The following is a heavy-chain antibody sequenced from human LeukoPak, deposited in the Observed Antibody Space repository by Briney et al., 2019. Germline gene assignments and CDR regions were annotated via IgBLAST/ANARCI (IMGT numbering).Heavy chain of an antibody. V-gene: IGHV3-73*01. CDR3: TYYRRDPTGFYHGMDV. CDR2: IRDKANRYAT. J-gene: IGHJ6*02. D-gene: IGHD1-26*01. Sequence: PGGSLRLSCAASGFSFSGSDMHWVRRASGKRLEWVGRIRDKANRYATAYAASVKGRFTISRDDSKNTAYLQMNSLKTEDTAVYYCTYYRRDPTGFYHGMDVWGQGTTVTVSS. CDR1: GFSFSGSD.